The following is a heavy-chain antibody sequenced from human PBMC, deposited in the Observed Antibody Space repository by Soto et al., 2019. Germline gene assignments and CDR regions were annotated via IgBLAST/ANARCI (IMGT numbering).Heavy chain of an antibody. CDR3: ARGTRATQYYNYFYGMDV. V-gene: IGHV4-59*01. CDR1: GGSISTYY. Sequence: SETLSLTCTVSGGSISTYYWTWVRQAPGKGLEWIVYISYSGSTNYNPSLKSRFTILLSTSKKQFSLKLSSVTAADTAVYYCARGTRATQYYNYFYGMDVGGQGTTVTVSS. CDR2: ISYSGST. J-gene: IGHJ6*02.